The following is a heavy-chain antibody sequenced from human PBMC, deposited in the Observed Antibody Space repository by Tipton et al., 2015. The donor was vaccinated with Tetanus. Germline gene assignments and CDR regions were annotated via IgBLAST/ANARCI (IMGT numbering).Heavy chain of an antibody. D-gene: IGHD2-15*01. J-gene: IGHJ5*02. CDR1: GGSISSYY. CDR3: ARRISEDYCSGVICYSVWFDP. Sequence: LRLSCTVSGGSISSYYWSWIRQPPGKGLEWIGYIYYSGSTNYNPSLKSRVTISVDTSKNQFSLKLSSVTAADTAVYYCARRISEDYCSGVICYSVWFDPWVQGTLVTVSS. CDR2: IYYSGST. V-gene: IGHV4-59*01.